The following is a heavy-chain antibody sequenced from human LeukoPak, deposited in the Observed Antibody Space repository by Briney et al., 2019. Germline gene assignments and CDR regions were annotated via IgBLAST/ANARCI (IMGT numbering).Heavy chain of an antibody. CDR3: ARHSSGWYYFDY. D-gene: IGHD6-19*01. Sequence: PSETLSLTCTVSGGSISSSSYYWGWIRQPPGKGLEWIGSIYYSGSTYYNPSLKGRVTISVDTSKNQFSLKLSSVTAADTAVYYCARHSSGWYYFDYWGQGTLVTVSS. CDR1: GGSISSSSYY. CDR2: IYYSGST. J-gene: IGHJ4*02. V-gene: IGHV4-39*01.